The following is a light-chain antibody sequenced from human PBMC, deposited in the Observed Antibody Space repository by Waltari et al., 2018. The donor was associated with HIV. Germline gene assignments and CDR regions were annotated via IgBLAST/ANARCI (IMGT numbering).Light chain of an antibody. J-gene: IGLJ1*01. CDR2: YDR. Sequence: SYVLTQPPSVSVAPGKTARITCGGDNIGSNSVPWYQQKPGQAPVLVIYYDRDRPSGIPERFSGSNSGNTATLTISRVEAGDEADYYCQVWDSSSDVGVFGAGTKVAVL. CDR3: QVWDSSSDVGV. CDR1: NIGSNS. V-gene: IGLV3-21*04.